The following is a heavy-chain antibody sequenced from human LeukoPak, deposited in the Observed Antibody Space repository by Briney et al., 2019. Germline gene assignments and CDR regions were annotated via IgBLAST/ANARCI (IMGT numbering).Heavy chain of an antibody. J-gene: IGHJ4*02. CDR3: VKYLYKGDSASWYFFHY. V-gene: IGHV3-64D*08. D-gene: IGHD6-13*01. CDR1: GFIFSNYA. CDR2: ISANGGST. Sequence: GGSLTLSCSASGFIFSNYAMHWVRQAPGKGLEYVSAISANGGSTYYADSVKGRFTISRDNSKNTLYLQVSSLRAEDTAMYKCVKYLYKGDSASWYFFHYWGQGTLVTVSS.